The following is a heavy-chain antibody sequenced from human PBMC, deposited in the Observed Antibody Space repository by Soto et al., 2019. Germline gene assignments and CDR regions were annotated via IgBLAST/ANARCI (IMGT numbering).Heavy chain of an antibody. CDR2: IAPDGSQI. Sequence: GGSLRVSCAASGFSFGGKTMYWVRQAPGRGLEWVALIAPDGSQIYYADSVKGRFTISRDNSKNTLYLQMDSLRAEDTSLYLCATDIHATWLLNSWGQGTLVTVSS. D-gene: IGHD2-2*02. CDR3: ATDIHATWLLNS. V-gene: IGHV3-30-3*01. CDR1: GFSFGGKT. J-gene: IGHJ5*02.